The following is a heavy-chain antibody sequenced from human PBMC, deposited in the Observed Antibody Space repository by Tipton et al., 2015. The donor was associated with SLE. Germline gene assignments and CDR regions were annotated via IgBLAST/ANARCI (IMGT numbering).Heavy chain of an antibody. Sequence: SLRLSCVASGFTFSSYIMTWVRQAPGKGLEWVSAISGYGGTTYYADSVKGRFTVSRDNSKNTLYLQMNSLRAEDTAVYYCAKPIRGGPPDACDIWGQGTMVTVSS. CDR1: GFTFSSYI. CDR2: ISGYGGTT. CDR3: AKPIRGGPPDACDI. J-gene: IGHJ3*02. V-gene: IGHV3-23*01. D-gene: IGHD5-12*01.